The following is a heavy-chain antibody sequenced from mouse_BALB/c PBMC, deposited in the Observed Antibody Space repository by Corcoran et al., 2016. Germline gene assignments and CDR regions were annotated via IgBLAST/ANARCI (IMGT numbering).Heavy chain of an antibody. J-gene: IGHJ4*01. CDR1: GFTFSSYS. V-gene: IGHV5-17*01. CDR2: ISSSSSTI. Sequence: EVQLVESGGGLVQPGGSLRLSCAASGFTFSSYSMNWVRQAPGKGLEWVSYISSSSSTIYYADSVKGRFTISRDNAKNSLYRQVNSLRAEDTAVYYCASSVAGARPFDYWGQGTLVTVSS. D-gene: IGHD1-3*01. CDR3: ASSVAGARPFDY.